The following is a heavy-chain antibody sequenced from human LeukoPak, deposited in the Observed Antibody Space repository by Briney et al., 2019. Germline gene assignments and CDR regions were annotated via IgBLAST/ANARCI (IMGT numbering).Heavy chain of an antibody. CDR2: ISSRRSTI. V-gene: IGHV3-48*04. CDR1: GFTFSSYS. Sequence: GSLRLSCAASGFTFSSYSMNWVRQAPGKGLEWVSYISSRRSTIYYADSVKGRFTISRDNSKNSLYLQMNSLRAEDTAVYYCARDLDGFNYPPRYGMDVWGQGTTVTVSS. D-gene: IGHD5-24*01. CDR3: ARDLDGFNYPPRYGMDV. J-gene: IGHJ6*02.